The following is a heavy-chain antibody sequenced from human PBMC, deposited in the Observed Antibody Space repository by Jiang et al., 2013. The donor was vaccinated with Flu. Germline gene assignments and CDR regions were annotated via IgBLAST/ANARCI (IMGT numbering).Heavy chain of an antibody. V-gene: IGHV1-69*04. Sequence: GAEVKKPGSSVKVSCKASGGTFSSYTISWVRQAPGQGLEWMGRIIPILGIANYAQKFQGRVTITADKSTSTAYMELSSLRSEDTAVYYCARDYLPCSGGSCLTTSNYNWFDPWGQGTLVTVSS. CDR2: IIPILGIA. CDR3: ARDYLPCSGGSCLTTSNYNWFDP. CDR1: GGTFSSYT. D-gene: IGHD2-15*01. J-gene: IGHJ5*02.